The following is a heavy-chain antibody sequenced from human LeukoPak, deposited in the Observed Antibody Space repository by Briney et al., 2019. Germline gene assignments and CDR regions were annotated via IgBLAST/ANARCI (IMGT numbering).Heavy chain of an antibody. CDR3: AKDLNPYDFWNGPGTYYYGMDV. J-gene: IGHJ6*02. Sequence: GGSLRLSCAASGFAFNEAWMNWVRQAPGKGLEWVGRIKSKTDGETTDYAAPVKGRFTVSRDNSKNTMYLQMNSPRAEDTATYHCAKDLNPYDFWNGPGTYYYGMDVWGQGTTVTVSS. D-gene: IGHD3-3*01. V-gene: IGHV3-15*07. CDR1: GFAFNEAW. CDR2: IKSKTDGETT.